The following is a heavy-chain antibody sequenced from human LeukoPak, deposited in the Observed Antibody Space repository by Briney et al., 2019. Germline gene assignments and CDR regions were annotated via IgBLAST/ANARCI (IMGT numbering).Heavy chain of an antibody. D-gene: IGHD5-12*01. V-gene: IGHV4-34*01. J-gene: IGHJ4*02. Sequence: SETLSLTCAVYGGSFSGYYWSWIRQPPGKGLEWIGEINHSGSTNYNPSLKSRVTISVDTSKNQFSLKLSSVTAADTAVYYCARGPIQWLRSRGYFDYWGQGTLVTISS. CDR3: ARGPIQWLRSRGYFDY. CDR1: GGSFSGYY. CDR2: INHSGST.